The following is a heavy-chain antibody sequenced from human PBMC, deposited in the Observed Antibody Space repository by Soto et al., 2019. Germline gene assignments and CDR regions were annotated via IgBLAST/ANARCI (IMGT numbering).Heavy chain of an antibody. J-gene: IGHJ6*04. Sequence: GGSLRLSCAASGFTFSSYAMSWVRQAPGKGLEWVSAISGSGGSTYYADSVKGRFTISRDNSKNTLYLQMNSLRAEDTAVYYCAKDEVGAIHYYYYGMDVWGKGTTVTVSS. V-gene: IGHV3-23*01. CDR3: AKDEVGAIHYYYYGMDV. D-gene: IGHD1-26*01. CDR2: ISGSGGST. CDR1: GFTFSSYA.